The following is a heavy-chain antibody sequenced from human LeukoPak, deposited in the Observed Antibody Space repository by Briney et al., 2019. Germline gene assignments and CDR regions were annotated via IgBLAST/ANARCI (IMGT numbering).Heavy chain of an antibody. CDR2: IYTSGST. CDR3: ARARPWIQLYYFDY. Sequence: SETLSLTCAVSGGSISSGSYYWSWIRQPAGKGLEWIGRIYTSGSTNYNPSLKSRVTISVDTSKNQFSLKLSSVTAADTAVYYCARARPWIQLYYFDYWGQGTLVTVSS. D-gene: IGHD5-18*01. CDR1: GGSISSGSYY. J-gene: IGHJ4*02. V-gene: IGHV4-61*02.